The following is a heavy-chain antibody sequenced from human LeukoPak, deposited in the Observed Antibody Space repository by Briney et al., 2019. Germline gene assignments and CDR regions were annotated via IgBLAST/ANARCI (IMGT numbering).Heavy chain of an antibody. J-gene: IGHJ4*02. Sequence: SETLSLTCTVSGGSISSYYWGWIRQPPGKGLEWIGYIYYSGSTNYNPSLKSRVTISVDTSKNQFSLKLSSVTAADTAVYYCARMLDYDILTGYDRYLDYWGQGTLVTVSS. CDR2: IYYSGST. CDR3: ARMLDYDILTGYDRYLDY. CDR1: GGSISSYY. V-gene: IGHV4-59*01. D-gene: IGHD3-9*01.